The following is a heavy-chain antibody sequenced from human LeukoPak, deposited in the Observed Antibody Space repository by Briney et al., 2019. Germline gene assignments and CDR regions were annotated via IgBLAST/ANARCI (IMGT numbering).Heavy chain of an antibody. J-gene: IGHJ5*02. V-gene: IGHV4-39*07. Sequence: SETLSLTCTVSGGSISSSSYYWGWIRQPPGKGLEWIGSIYYSGSTYYNPSLKSRVTISVDTSKNQFSLKLSSVTAADTAVYYCAREALGYCSSTSCPDVGFDPWGQGTLVTVSS. D-gene: IGHD2-2*01. CDR3: AREALGYCSSTSCPDVGFDP. CDR1: GGSISSSSYY. CDR2: IYYSGST.